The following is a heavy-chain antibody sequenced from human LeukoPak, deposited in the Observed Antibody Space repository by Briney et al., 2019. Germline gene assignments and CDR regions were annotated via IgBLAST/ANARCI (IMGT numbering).Heavy chain of an antibody. V-gene: IGHV1-69*05. Sequence: SVKVSCKASGGTFNNYAISWVRQAPGQGLEWMGVLIPIFGSTNYAQRFQGRLTIITDESMSTAYMELSSLRSEDTAVYYCARSGHASISTWFDPWGQGTLVTVSS. CDR3: ARSGHASISTWFDP. J-gene: IGHJ5*02. CDR2: LIPIFGST. D-gene: IGHD5-12*01. CDR1: GGTFNNYA.